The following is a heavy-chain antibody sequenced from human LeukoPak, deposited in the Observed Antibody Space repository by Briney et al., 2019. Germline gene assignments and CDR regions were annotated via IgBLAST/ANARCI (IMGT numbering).Heavy chain of an antibody. J-gene: IGHJ5*02. Sequence: PSETLSLTCTVSGGSISIYYWSWIRQPPGKGLEWIGYIYDSGSTNYNPSLKSRVTISVDTSKNQFSLKLSSVTAADTAVYYCARDQGAAAGTTWFDPWGQGTLVTVSS. CDR1: GGSISIYY. CDR2: IYDSGST. D-gene: IGHD6-13*01. CDR3: ARDQGAAAGTTWFDP. V-gene: IGHV4-59*01.